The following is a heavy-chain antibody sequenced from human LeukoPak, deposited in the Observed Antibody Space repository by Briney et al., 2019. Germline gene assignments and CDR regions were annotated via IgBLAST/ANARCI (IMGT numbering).Heavy chain of an antibody. CDR1: GYTFTGYY. CDR3: ARDGLRFLEWFPTTVHYYYYYMDV. CDR2: INPNSGGT. D-gene: IGHD3-3*01. V-gene: IGHV1-2*02. J-gene: IGHJ6*03. Sequence: ASVKVSCKASGYTFTGYYMHWVRQAPGQGLEWMGWINPNSGGTNYAQKFQGRVTMTRDTSISTAYMELSRLRSDGTAVYYCARDGLRFLEWFPTTVHYYYYYMDVWGKGTTVTVSS.